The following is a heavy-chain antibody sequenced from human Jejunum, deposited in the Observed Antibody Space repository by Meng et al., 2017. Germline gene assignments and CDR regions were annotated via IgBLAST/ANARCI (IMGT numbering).Heavy chain of an antibody. J-gene: IGHJ5*02. Sequence: QVQPVESGGGLVKPGGSLRLSCAASGFSFSDFYMTWIRQAPGKGLEWVAYISGRSSAIYYADSVRGRFTISRDNAKNSVYLQMNSLRAEDTAVYYCARDHLPFGWFDPWGQGTLVTVSS. CDR1: GFSFSDFY. V-gene: IGHV3-11*01. CDR2: ISGRSSAI. CDR3: ARDHLPFGWFDP. D-gene: IGHD3-16*01.